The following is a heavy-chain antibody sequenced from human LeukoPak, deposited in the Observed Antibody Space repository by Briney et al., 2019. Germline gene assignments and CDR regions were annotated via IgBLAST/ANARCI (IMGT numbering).Heavy chain of an antibody. Sequence: PGGSLRLSCAASGFTFSGSAMHWDRQASGKGLEWVGRIRSKANSYATAYAASVKGRFTISRDDSKNTAYLQMNSLKTEDTAVYYCTASVLYVDTAMEIDYWGQGTLVTVSS. J-gene: IGHJ4*02. V-gene: IGHV3-73*01. CDR1: GFTFSGSA. CDR2: IRSKANSYAT. CDR3: TASVLYVDTAMEIDY. D-gene: IGHD5-18*01.